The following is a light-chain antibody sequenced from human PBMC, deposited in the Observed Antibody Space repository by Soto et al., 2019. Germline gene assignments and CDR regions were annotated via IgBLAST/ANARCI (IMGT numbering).Light chain of an antibody. J-gene: IGKJ1*01. CDR3: QQYGSSPGT. CDR2: GAS. V-gene: IGKV3-20*01. CDR1: QSVSCSY. Sequence: EIVLTQSPGTLSLSPGERATLSCRASQSVSCSYLAWYQQKPGQAPRLLIYGASSRATGIPDRFSGSGSGTDFTLTISRLEPEDFAVYYCQQYGSSPGTVGQGTKVDIK.